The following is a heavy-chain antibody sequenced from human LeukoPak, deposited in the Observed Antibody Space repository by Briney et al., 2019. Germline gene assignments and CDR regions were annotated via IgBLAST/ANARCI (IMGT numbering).Heavy chain of an antibody. Sequence: ASVKVSCKTSGYTFTSYYIHWVRQAPGQGLEWMGWINPNTGGTDFAQKFQGRVAMTRDTSISTAYMELSSLRSDDTAVYYCARVDYYDSSGYRLFDYWGQGTLVTVSS. D-gene: IGHD3-22*01. CDR2: INPNTGGT. CDR3: ARVDYYDSSGYRLFDY. J-gene: IGHJ4*02. V-gene: IGHV1-2*02. CDR1: GYTFTSYY.